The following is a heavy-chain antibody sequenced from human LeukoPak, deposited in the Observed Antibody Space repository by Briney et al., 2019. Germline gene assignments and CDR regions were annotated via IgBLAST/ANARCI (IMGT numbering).Heavy chain of an antibody. CDR3: ASDPGSYDSSGYYYYPGDY. CDR1: GYTFTGYY. V-gene: IGHV1-2*06. Sequence: ASVKVSCKASGYTFTGYYMHWVRQAPGQGLEWMGRINPNSGGTNYAQKFQGRVTVTRDTSISTAYMELSRLRSDDTAVYYCASDPGSYDSSGYYYYPGDYWGQGTLVTVSS. J-gene: IGHJ4*02. CDR2: INPNSGGT. D-gene: IGHD3-22*01.